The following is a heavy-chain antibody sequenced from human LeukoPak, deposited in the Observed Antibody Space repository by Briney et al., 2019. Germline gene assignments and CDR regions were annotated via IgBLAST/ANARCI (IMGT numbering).Heavy chain of an antibody. J-gene: IGHJ2*01. Sequence: SETLSLTCTVSGGSISSSSYYWGWIRQPPGKGREWIGSIYYSGSTYYNPSLKSRVTISVDTSKNQLPLKLDHVTAAGAAVYYCARQKGGRRYFELWGRGTLVTVSS. CDR3: ARQKGGRRYFEL. CDR1: GGSISSSSYY. CDR2: IYYSGST. V-gene: IGHV4-39*01. D-gene: IGHD1-26*01.